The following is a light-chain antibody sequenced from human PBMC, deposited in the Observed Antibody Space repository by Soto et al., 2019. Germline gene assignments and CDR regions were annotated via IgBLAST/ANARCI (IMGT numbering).Light chain of an antibody. CDR2: IAS. CDR1: QTISSW. Sequence: DLQLTRSLSTVSAXVGDXVTLXXLSSQTISSWVAWYHEMSGKAPKLLVHIASTLQRGVPSRFSRSGSGTEFTLTISSLQPQDFATYYSHQANILPLAFGGGTKV. V-gene: IGKV1-12*01. CDR3: HQANILPLA. J-gene: IGKJ4*01.